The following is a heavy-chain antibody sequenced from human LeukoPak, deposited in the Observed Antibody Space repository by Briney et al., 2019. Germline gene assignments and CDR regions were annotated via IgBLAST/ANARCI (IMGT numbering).Heavy chain of an antibody. V-gene: IGHV3-23*01. J-gene: IGHJ4*02. Sequence: GGSLRLSCAASGFTFSSYAMSWVRQAPGKGLEWVSAISGSGGSTYYADSVKGRFTISRDNSKNTLYLQMNSLRAEDTAVYYCAAIPTQNYYGSGSPSSDLDYWGQGTLVTVSS. CDR1: GFTFSSYA. D-gene: IGHD3-10*01. CDR2: ISGSGGST. CDR3: AAIPTQNYYGSGSPSSDLDY.